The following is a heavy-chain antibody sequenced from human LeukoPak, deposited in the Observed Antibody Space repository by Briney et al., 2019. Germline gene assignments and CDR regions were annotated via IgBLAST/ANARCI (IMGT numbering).Heavy chain of an antibody. Sequence: GRSLRLSCTASGFTFDDYAMNWVRQAPGKGLEWVSSISSSTSYIFYADSVKGRFTISRDNAKNSLYLQMNSLRAEDTAVYYCARDPANIALIDYWGQGTLVTVSS. CDR3: ARDPANIALIDY. V-gene: IGHV3-21*01. CDR2: ISSSTSYI. J-gene: IGHJ4*02. D-gene: IGHD5-12*01. CDR1: GFTFDDYA.